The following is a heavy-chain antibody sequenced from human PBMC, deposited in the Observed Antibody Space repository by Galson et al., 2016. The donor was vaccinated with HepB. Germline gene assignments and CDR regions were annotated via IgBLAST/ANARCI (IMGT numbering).Heavy chain of an antibody. J-gene: IGHJ4*02. CDR3: ARHITGSGTRGFDY. CDR1: GGSISANW. CDR2: IYHTGNT. D-gene: IGHD1-14*01. Sequence: SETLSLTCTVTGGSISANWWSWVRRPPAKGREWIGEIYHTGNTHYNPSLNNRVSISIDESKNQLSLRLTSVTAADTAVYYCARHITGSGTRGFDYWGQGILVTVSS. V-gene: IGHV4-4*02.